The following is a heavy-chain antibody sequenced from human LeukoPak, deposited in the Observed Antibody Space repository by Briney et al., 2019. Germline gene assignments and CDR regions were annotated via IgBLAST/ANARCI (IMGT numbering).Heavy chain of an antibody. CDR3: AKAAPYYSGYDYDSVYWDY. J-gene: IGHJ4*02. CDR2: ISGSGGST. V-gene: IGHV3-23*01. CDR1: GFPFSSYA. Sequence: GSLKLSCAASGFPFSSYAMSWVRQAPGKGLEWVSAISGSGGSTYYADSVKGRFTISRDNSKNTLYLQMNSLRAEDTAVYYCAKAAPYYSGYDYDSVYWDYWGQGTLVTVSS. D-gene: IGHD5-12*01.